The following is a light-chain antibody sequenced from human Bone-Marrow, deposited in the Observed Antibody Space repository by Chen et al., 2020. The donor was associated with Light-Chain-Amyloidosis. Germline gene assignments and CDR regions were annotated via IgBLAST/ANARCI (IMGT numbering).Light chain of an antibody. J-gene: IGLJ3*02. Sequence: NFMLTQPHSVSESPGKTVIISCTRSSGSIATNYVQWYQQRPGSSPTTVFYEDDQRPSGVPDRFSGSIDVSANSASLTIAGRKTEEEADYYCQSYQGSSQGVFGGGTKLSVL. CDR2: EDD. V-gene: IGLV6-57*01. CDR1: SGSIATNY. CDR3: QSYQGSSQGV.